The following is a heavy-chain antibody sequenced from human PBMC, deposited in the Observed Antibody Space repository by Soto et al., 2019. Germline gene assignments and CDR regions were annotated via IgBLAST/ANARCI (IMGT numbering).Heavy chain of an antibody. D-gene: IGHD6-13*01. CDR1: GFTFSSYG. Sequence: LRLSCAASGFTFSSYGMHWVRQAPGKGLEWVAVIWYDGSNKYYADSVKGRFTISRDNSKNTLYLQMNSLRAEDTAVYYCARDRSSSWYYYGMDVWGQGTTVTVSS. CDR2: IWYDGSNK. J-gene: IGHJ6*02. CDR3: ARDRSSSWYYYGMDV. V-gene: IGHV3-33*01.